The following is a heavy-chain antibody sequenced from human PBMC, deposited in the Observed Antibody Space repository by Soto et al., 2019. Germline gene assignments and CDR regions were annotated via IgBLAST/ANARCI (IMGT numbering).Heavy chain of an antibody. J-gene: IGHJ4*02. D-gene: IGHD6-19*01. CDR3: ERADNSSGWSLVY. CDR1: GFTFSSYA. CDR2: ISYDGRNK. Sequence: QVQMVESGGGVVQPGRSLRLSCAASGFTFSSYAMHWVRQAPGKGLEWVAGISYDGRNKYYADSVKGRCTISRDNSKNTLYLQMNSLRSEDTAVYYCERADNSSGWSLVYWGQGTLVTVSS. V-gene: IGHV3-30-3*01.